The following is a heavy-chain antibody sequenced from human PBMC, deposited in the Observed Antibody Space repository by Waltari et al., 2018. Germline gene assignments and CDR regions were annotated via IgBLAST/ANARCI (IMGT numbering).Heavy chain of an antibody. CDR3: ARPGGSYPDAFDI. V-gene: IGHV5-51*01. D-gene: IGHD1-26*01. J-gene: IGHJ3*02. CDR1: GYSFTSNW. CDR2: IYPGDSDT. Sequence: EVQLVQSGAEVKKPGASLKISCKGSGYSFTSNWIGGVTPYPGKGLDWVGIIYPGDSDTRYSPSSQGQVTISADKYISTAYLQWSSLKASDTAMYYCARPGGSYPDAFDIWGQGTMVTVSS.